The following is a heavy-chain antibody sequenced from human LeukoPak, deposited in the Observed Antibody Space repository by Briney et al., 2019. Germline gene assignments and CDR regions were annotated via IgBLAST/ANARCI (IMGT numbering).Heavy chain of an antibody. CDR3: ARAEDDYSGFDY. D-gene: IGHD1-26*01. J-gene: IGHJ4*02. V-gene: IGHV1-3*01. CDR1: GYTFTRYA. CDR2: INGGNGNT. Sequence: ASVKVSCKASGYTFTRYAIHWVRQVPGQRLEWMGWINGGNGNTRYSQNFQGRVTITRDTSATTAYMELSSLRSEDTAVFYCARAEDDYSGFDYWGQGTLVTVSS.